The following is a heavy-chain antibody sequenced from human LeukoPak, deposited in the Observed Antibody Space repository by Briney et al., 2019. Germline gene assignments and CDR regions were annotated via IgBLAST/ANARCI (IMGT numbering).Heavy chain of an antibody. V-gene: IGHV3-33*01. J-gene: IGHJ4*02. D-gene: IGHD5-18*01. Sequence: GGSLRLSCATSGFTFNSYGMHWVRQAPGKGLEWVAVIWYDGSDKYYADSVKGRFTISRDNAKNSLYLQMNSLRAEDTAVYYCARYSYGESSDYWGQGTLVTVSS. CDR1: GFTFNSYG. CDR2: IWYDGSDK. CDR3: ARYSYGESSDY.